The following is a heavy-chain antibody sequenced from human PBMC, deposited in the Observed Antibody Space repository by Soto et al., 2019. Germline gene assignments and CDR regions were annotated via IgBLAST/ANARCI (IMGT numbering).Heavy chain of an antibody. V-gene: IGHV3-74*01. J-gene: IGHJ4*02. CDR2: ITGDGAIT. D-gene: IGHD5-18*01. Sequence: GGSLRLSCVASGFTFSRFWMHWVRRAPGRGLVWVSRITGDGAITTYADSVRGRFTISRDNAKSTVYLQMDSLRAEDTAVYYCATLNCFGSDYWGQETPVIV. CDR3: ATLNCFGSDY. CDR1: GFTFSRFW.